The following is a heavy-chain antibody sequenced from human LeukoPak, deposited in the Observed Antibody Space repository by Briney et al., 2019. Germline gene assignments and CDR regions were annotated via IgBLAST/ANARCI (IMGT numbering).Heavy chain of an antibody. CDR3: ARDIVVVPAAMPGGYSHGHQSYYFDY. CDR2: TYYRSKWCN. J-gene: IGHJ4*02. D-gene: IGHD2-2*01. V-gene: IGHV6-1*01. Sequence: PSQTLSLTCAISGDSVSSNSAAWNWIRQSPSRGLECLGRTYYRSKWCNDYAVAVKSRITINPATSKNQFSLQLNSVTPEATAVYYCARDIVVVPAAMPGGYSHGHQSYYFDYWGQGTLVTVSS. CDR1: GDSVSSNSAA.